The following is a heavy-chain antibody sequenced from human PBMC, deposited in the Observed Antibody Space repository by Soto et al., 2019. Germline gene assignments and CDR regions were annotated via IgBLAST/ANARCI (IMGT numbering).Heavy chain of an antibody. J-gene: IGHJ1*01. Sequence: SCAASGFTFSSYWMSWVRQAPGKRLEWVANIKHDGSEKYYVDSVEGRFTISRDNGKNSLYLQMSSLRAEDTAVYYCARNRIGSSWHREYFQHWGQGTLVTVSS. CDR3: ARNRIGSSWHREYFQH. V-gene: IGHV3-7*03. CDR2: IKHDGSEK. CDR1: GFTFSSYW. D-gene: IGHD6-13*01.